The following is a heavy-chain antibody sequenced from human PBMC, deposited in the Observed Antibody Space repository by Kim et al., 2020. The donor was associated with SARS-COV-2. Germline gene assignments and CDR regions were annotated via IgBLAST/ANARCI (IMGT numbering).Heavy chain of an antibody. CDR3: ATDRWSSGWYPLDY. Sequence: GGSLRLSCAASGFTVSGNYMSWVRQAPGKGLEWVSVTYSGGSTYYADSVKGRFTISRDNSKNTVYLQMNSLRAEDTAVYYCATDRWSSGWYPLDYWGQGTLVTVSS. D-gene: IGHD6-19*01. J-gene: IGHJ4*02. CDR1: GFTVSGNY. V-gene: IGHV3-53*01. CDR2: TYSGGST.